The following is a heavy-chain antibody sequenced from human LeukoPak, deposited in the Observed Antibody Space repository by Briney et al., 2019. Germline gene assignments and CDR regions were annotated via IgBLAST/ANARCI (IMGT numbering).Heavy chain of an antibody. CDR2: IYSGGST. Sequence: GGSLRLSCAASGFTLSSNYMSWVRQAPGKGLERVSVIYSGGSTYYADSVKGRFTISRHNSKNTLYLQMNSLRAEDTAVYYCATWAPYCSSTSCYYFDYWGQGTLVTVSS. CDR1: GFTLSSNY. D-gene: IGHD2-2*01. CDR3: ATWAPYCSSTSCYYFDY. V-gene: IGHV3-53*04. J-gene: IGHJ4*02.